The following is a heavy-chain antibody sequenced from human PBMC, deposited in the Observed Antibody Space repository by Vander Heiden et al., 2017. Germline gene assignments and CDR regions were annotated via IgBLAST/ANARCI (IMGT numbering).Heavy chain of an antibody. V-gene: IGHV4-34*01. J-gene: IGHJ4*02. CDR2: INHSGST. CDR3: ARGQYSTPGDY. CDR1: GGSFSGYY. Sequence: QVQLQQWGAGLLKPSETLSLTCAVYGGSFSGYYWSWIRQPPGKGLEWIGEINHSGSTNYNPSLKSRVTISVDTSKNQFSLKLSSVTAADTAVYYCARGQYSTPGDYWGQGTLVTVSS. D-gene: IGHD6-6*01.